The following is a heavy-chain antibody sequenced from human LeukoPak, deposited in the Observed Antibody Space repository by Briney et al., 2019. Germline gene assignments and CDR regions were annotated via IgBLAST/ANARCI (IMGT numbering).Heavy chain of an antibody. D-gene: IGHD1-26*01. Sequence: HAGGSLRLSCAASGLTFSSYAMSWVRQAPGKGLEWVSAISGSGGSTYYADSVKGRFTISRDNSKNTLYLQMNSLRAEDTAVYYCAKRYSGSSGLYNFDYWGQGTLVTVSS. CDR2: ISGSGGST. CDR1: GLTFSSYA. CDR3: AKRYSGSSGLYNFDY. J-gene: IGHJ4*02. V-gene: IGHV3-23*01.